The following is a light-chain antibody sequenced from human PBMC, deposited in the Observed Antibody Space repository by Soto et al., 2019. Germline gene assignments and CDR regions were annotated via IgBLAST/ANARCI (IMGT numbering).Light chain of an antibody. CDR2: KAS. J-gene: IGKJ1*01. CDR1: ESIDSW. Sequence: DIQMTQSPSTLSASVGDRVTITCRASESIDSWLAWHQQKPGRAPKLLSSKASSLESGVPSRFSGSGFGTEFTLTISSLPPDDFATYYCQQYNSYRAFGQGTKVEI. V-gene: IGKV1-5*03. CDR3: QQYNSYRA.